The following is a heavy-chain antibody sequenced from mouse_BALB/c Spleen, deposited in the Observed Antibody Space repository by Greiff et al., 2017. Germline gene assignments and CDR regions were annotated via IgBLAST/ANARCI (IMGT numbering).Heavy chain of an antibody. CDR1: GYTFSSYW. V-gene: IGHV1-9*01. D-gene: IGHD5-1*01. J-gene: IGHJ4*01. CDR2: SGST. Sequence: VKLMESGAELMKPGASVKISCKATGYTFSSYWIEWVKQRPGSGSTNYNEKFKGKATFTADTSSNTAYMQLSSLTSEDSAVYYCARVPDYAMDYWGQGTSVTVSS. CDR3: ARVPDYAMDY.